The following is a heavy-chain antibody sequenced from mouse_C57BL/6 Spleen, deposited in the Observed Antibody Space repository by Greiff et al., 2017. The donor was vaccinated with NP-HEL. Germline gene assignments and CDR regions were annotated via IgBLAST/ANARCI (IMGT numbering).Heavy chain of an antibody. CDR3: TEEFAY. Sequence: EVKLMESGAELVRPGASVELSCTASGFNIKDDYMHWVKQRPEQGLEWIGWIDPENGDTEYASKFQGKATITADTSSNTAYLQLSSLTSEDTAAYYCTEEFAYWGQGTLVTVSA. CDR1: GFNIKDDY. CDR2: IDPENGDT. J-gene: IGHJ3*01. V-gene: IGHV14-4*01.